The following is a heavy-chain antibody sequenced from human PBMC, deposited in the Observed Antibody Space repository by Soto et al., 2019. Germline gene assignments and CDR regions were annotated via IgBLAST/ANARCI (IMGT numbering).Heavy chain of an antibody. D-gene: IGHD2-15*01. CDR3: AKGRSCSGGSCYSGEYYYGMDV. CDR2: ISGTGGNT. J-gene: IGHJ6*02. CDR1: GFTFSGYA. V-gene: IGHV3-23*01. Sequence: VGSLRLSCTASGFTFSGYAMSWVRQAPGKGLEWVSSISGTGGNTHYADSVKGRFTISRDNSKNTLYLQMNSLRAEDTAVYYCAKGRSCSGGSCYSGEYYYGMDVWGQGTTVTVSS.